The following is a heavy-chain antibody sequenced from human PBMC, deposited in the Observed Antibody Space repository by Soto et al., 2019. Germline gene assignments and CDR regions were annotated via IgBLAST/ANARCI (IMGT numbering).Heavy chain of an antibody. D-gene: IGHD1-26*01. CDR1: GFTFRSYA. J-gene: IGHJ4*02. V-gene: IGHV3-30-3*01. Sequence: SGGSLRLSCXASGFTFRSYAMHCVCQAQGKGLECVEVISDDGSNTDYADSVRGRFTISRDNSKNTLYLQMNSLRAEDTAVYYCARDPSVATPRYFDYWGQGTLVTVSS. CDR3: ARDPSVATPRYFDY. CDR2: ISDDGSNT.